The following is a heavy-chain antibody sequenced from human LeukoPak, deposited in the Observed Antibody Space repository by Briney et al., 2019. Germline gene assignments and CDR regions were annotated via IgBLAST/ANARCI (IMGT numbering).Heavy chain of an antibody. CDR1: GYTFTGYY. Sequence: ASAKVSCKASGYTFTGYYMHWVRQAPGQGLEWMGGIIPIFGTANYAQKFQGRVTITADKSTSTAYMELSSLRSEDTAVYYCARDVTPDSSGYYYDAFDIWGQGTMVTVSS. D-gene: IGHD3-22*01. V-gene: IGHV1-69*06. CDR2: IIPIFGTA. J-gene: IGHJ3*02. CDR3: ARDVTPDSSGYYYDAFDI.